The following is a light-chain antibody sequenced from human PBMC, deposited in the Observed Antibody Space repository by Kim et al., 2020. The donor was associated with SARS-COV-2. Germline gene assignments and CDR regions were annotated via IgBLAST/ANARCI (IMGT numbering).Light chain of an antibody. CDR2: SNK. J-gene: IGLJ3*02. V-gene: IGLV1-44*01. CDR1: SSNIGSNT. CDR3: AAWDDSLNGRGV. Sequence: QSVLTQPPSASGTPGQRVTISCSGSSSNIGSNTVNWYQQLPGTAPKLLIYSNKQRPSGVPDRFSGSKSGTSASLAISGLQSEDEADYYCAAWDDSLNGRGVFGGGTQLTVL.